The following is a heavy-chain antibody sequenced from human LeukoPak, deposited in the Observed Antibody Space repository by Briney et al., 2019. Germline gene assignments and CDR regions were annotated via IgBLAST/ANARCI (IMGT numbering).Heavy chain of an antibody. D-gene: IGHD4-17*01. V-gene: IGHV3-21*01. Sequence: GGSLRLSCAASGFTFSSYSTNWVRQAPGKGLEWVSSISSSSSYIFYADSVKGRFTISRDNARNSLYLQMTGLRAEDTAVYYCAREGDMATVTTNYYYYMDVWGKGTTVTVSS. CDR1: GFTFSSYS. CDR3: AREGDMATVTTNYYYYMDV. CDR2: ISSSSSYI. J-gene: IGHJ6*03.